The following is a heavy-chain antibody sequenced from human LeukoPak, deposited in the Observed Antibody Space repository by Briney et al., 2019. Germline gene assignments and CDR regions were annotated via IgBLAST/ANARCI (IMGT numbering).Heavy chain of an antibody. Sequence: GASVKVSCKASGYTFTSYYMHWVRQAPGQGLEWMGIINPSGGSTSYAQKFQGRVTMTRDTSTSTVYMGLSSLRSEDTAVYYCARVAYCGGDCYQGYFDYWGQGTLVTVSS. V-gene: IGHV1-46*01. D-gene: IGHD2-21*02. J-gene: IGHJ4*02. CDR2: INPSGGST. CDR3: ARVAYCGGDCYQGYFDY. CDR1: GYTFTSYY.